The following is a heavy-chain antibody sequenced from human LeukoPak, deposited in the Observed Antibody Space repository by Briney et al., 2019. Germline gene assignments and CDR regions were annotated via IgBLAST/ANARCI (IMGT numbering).Heavy chain of an antibody. CDR2: ISYSGGST. CDR3: AKVALNHYVWGSDRSPLGY. CDR1: GFTFSNYA. V-gene: IGHV3-23*01. J-gene: IGHJ4*02. Sequence: GGSLRLSCAASGFTFSNYAMNWVRQAPGKGLEWVSGISYSGGSTYYADSVKGRFTISRDNSKNTLFLQVNSLRVEDTAIYYCAKVALNHYVWGSDRSPLGYWGQGTLVTVSS. D-gene: IGHD3-16*02.